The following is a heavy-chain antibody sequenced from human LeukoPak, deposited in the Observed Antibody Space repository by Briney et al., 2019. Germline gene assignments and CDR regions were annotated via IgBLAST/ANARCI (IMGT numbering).Heavy chain of an antibody. D-gene: IGHD4-17*01. CDR3: AKDLSYGDYGAFFDY. Sequence: GGSLRLSCAASGFTFSSYGMHWVRQAPGKGLEWVAVISYDGSNKYYADSVKGRFTISRDNSKNTLYLQMNSLRPEDTAVYYCAKDLSYGDYGAFFDYWGQGTLVTVSS. CDR1: GFTFSSYG. V-gene: IGHV3-30*18. J-gene: IGHJ4*02. CDR2: ISYDGSNK.